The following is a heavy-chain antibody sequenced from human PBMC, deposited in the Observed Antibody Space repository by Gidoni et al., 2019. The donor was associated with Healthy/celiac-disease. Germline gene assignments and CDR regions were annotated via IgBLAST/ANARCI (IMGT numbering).Heavy chain of an antibody. CDR1: GFTFSSYA. D-gene: IGHD1-1*01. CDR2: ISYDGSNK. V-gene: IGHV3-30*01. CDR3: ARDYSPKLLWRGVFDY. J-gene: IGHJ4*02. Sequence: QVQLVESGGGVVQPGRSLRLSCAASGFTFSSYAMHWVRQAPGKGLEWVAVISYDGSNKYYADSVKGRFTISRDNSKNTLYLQMNSLRAEDTAVYYCARDYSPKLLWRGVFDYWGQGTLVTVSS.